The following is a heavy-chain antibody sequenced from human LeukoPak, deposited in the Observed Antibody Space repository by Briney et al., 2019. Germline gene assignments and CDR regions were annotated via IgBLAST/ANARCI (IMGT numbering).Heavy chain of an antibody. J-gene: IGHJ3*02. CDR3: ASSPPYYYDSSAAFDI. CDR1: GYTFTSYY. CDR2: INPSGGST. Sequence: ASVKVSCKASGYTFTSYYMHWVRQAPGQWLELMGIINPSGGSTSYAQKFQGRVTMTRDTSTSTVYMELSSLRSEDTAVYYCASSPPYYYDSSAAFDIWGQGTMVTVSS. D-gene: IGHD3-22*01. V-gene: IGHV1-46*01.